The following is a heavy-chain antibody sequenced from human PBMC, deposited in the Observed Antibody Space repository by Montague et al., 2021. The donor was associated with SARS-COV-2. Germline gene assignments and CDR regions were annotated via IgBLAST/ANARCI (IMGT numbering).Heavy chain of an antibody. V-gene: IGHV4-59*08. CDR2: IYYSGST. Sequence: SETLSLTCTVSGGSISSYYWSWIRQPPGKGLEWIGYIYYSGSTNYNPSLKSRVTIPVDTSKNQFSLKLSSVTAADTAVYYCARRGQGTMVRGVIISAFDIWGQGTMVTVSS. CDR1: GGSISSYY. J-gene: IGHJ3*02. D-gene: IGHD3-10*01. CDR3: ARRGQGTMVRGVIISAFDI.